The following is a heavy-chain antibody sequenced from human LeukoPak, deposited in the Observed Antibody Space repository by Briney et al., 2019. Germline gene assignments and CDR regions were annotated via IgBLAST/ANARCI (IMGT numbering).Heavy chain of an antibody. CDR3: ARGGYSGYDY. Sequence: PSETLSLTCTVSGGSISSGSYYWSWIRQPAGKGLEWIGRIYTSGSTNYNPSLKSRVTISVDMSKNQFSLKLSSTAADTAVYYCARGGYSGYDYWGQGTLVTVSS. CDR1: GGSISSGSYY. V-gene: IGHV4-61*02. J-gene: IGHJ4*02. CDR2: IYTSGST. D-gene: IGHD5-12*01.